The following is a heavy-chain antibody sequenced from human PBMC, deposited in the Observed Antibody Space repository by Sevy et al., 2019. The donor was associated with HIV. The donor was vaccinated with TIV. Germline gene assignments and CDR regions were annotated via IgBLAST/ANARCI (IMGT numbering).Heavy chain of an antibody. V-gene: IGHV1-24*01. J-gene: IGHJ4*02. CDR3: ATTKDYYESSGSPFDY. CDR1: GYTFTSYG. Sequence: ASVKVSCKASGYTFTSYGISWVRQAPGKGLEWMGSYDPEDDKRIYAQKFQGRVTMTEDTSTDTAYMELRILRSEDTAVYYCATTKDYYESSGSPFDYWGQGTLVTVSS. D-gene: IGHD3-22*01. CDR2: YDPEDDKR.